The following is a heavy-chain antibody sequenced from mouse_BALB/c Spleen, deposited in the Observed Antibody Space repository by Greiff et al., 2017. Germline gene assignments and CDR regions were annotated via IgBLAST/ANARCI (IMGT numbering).Heavy chain of an antibody. Sequence: VQLVESGAELMKPGASVKISCKATGYTFSSYWIEWVKQRPGHGLEWIGEILPGSGSTNYNEKFKGKATFTADTSSNTAYMQLSSLTSEDSAVYYCARWDYGNGGWFAYWGQGTLVTVSA. J-gene: IGHJ3*01. CDR3: ARWDYGNGGWFAY. V-gene: IGHV1-9*01. D-gene: IGHD2-1*01. CDR2: ILPGSGST. CDR1: GYTFSSYW.